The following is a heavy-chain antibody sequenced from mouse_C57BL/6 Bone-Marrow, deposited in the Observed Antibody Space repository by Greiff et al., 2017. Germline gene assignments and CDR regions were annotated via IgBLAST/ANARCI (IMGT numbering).Heavy chain of an antibody. V-gene: IGHV14-4*01. CDR3: TTDYGCSYPAWFAY. Sequence: EVQLQQSGAELVRPGASVKLSCTASGFNIKDDYMHWVKQRPEQGLEWIGWIDPENGDTEFASKFQGKATITADTSSNTAYLQLSSLTSEDTAVYDCTTDYGCSYPAWFAYWGEGTLVTVSA. D-gene: IGHD1-1*01. J-gene: IGHJ3*01. CDR1: GFNIKDDY. CDR2: IDPENGDT.